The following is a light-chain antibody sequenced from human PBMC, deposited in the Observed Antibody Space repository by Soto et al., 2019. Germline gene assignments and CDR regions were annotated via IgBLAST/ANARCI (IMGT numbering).Light chain of an antibody. CDR1: QSVSSN. CDR3: QQYNNWPPIT. Sequence: EIVMTQSPATLSVSPGERAILSCRASQSVSSNLAWYQQKSGQAPRLLIYGASTRATGVPARFSGSGSGTEFTLTISSLQSEDFAVYYCQQYNNWPPITFGQGTRLEIK. J-gene: IGKJ5*01. CDR2: GAS. V-gene: IGKV3-15*01.